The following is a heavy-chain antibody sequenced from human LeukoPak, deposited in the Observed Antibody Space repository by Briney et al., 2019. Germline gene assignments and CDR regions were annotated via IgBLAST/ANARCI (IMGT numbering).Heavy chain of an antibody. CDR1: GDSVSSNSAA. D-gene: IGHD1-26*01. V-gene: IGHV6-1*01. CDR3: ASIMGATDAFDI. J-gene: IGHJ3*02. CDR2: TYYRSKWYN. Sequence: SQTLSLTCAISGDSVSSNSAAWNWIRQPPSRGLEWLGRTYYRSKWYNDYAVSMKSRITINPDTSKNQFSLQLNSVTPEDTAAYYCASIMGATDAFDIWGQGTMVTVSS.